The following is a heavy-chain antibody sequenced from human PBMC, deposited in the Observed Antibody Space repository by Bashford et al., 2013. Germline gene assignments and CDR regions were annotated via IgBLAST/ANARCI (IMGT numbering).Heavy chain of an antibody. CDR1: GASTHQSWLL. J-gene: IGHJ4*02. Sequence: SETLSLSCTVSGASTHQSWLLLDLDRQXPGQARMGWAISTVASPITPSLRSRVTISVDTSKNLVLLKLNSVTAADTAVYYCARTYFYDTSGSPGLGYWGQGTLVTVSS. CDR2: STVASP. CDR3: ARTYFYDTSGSPGLGY. V-gene: IGHV4-31*03. D-gene: IGHD3-22*01.